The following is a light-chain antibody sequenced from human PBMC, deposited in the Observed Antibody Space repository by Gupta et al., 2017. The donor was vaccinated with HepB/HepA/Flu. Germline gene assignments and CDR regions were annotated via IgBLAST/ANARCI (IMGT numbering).Light chain of an antibody. CDR3: QHYNSSSYT. CDR1: QSISSW. V-gene: IGKV1-5*03. J-gene: IGKJ2*01. Sequence: DIQMTQSPSTVSASVGDRVTITCRASQSISSWLAWYQQKPGKAPKLLIYKASSLESGVPSRFSGSGSGTEFTLTISSLQPDDFATYYCQHYNSSSYTFGQGTKMDIK. CDR2: KAS.